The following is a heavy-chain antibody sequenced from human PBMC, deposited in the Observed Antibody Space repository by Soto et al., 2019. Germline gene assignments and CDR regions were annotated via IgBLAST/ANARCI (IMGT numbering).Heavy chain of an antibody. CDR1: GFTFSRDA. V-gene: IGHV3-33*01. CDR3: VRDAADSGYAFDI. Sequence: QLVESRGGVVQPGRSLRLSCAASGFTFSRDAMHWVRQAPGKGLEWVAFIWNDGSNEYYADSVKGRAIISRDNSENTVYLQMNSLRGEDTAVYFCVRDAADSGYAFDIWGQGTMVTVSS. J-gene: IGHJ3*02. D-gene: IGHD3-10*01. CDR2: IWNDGSNE.